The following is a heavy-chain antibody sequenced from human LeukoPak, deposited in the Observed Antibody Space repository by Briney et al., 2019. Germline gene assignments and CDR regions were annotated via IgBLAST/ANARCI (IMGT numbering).Heavy chain of an antibody. CDR2: ISYSGST. D-gene: IGHD6-19*01. CDR3: ARESSGWYLDY. J-gene: IGHJ4*02. Sequence: SETLSLTCTVSGGPISGYYWTWIRQLPGKGLEWIGYISYSGSTNYNPSLKSRVTISVDTSTNQFSLKLSSVTAADTAVYYCARESSGWYLDYWGQGTLVTVSS. CDR1: GGPISGYY. V-gene: IGHV4-59*01.